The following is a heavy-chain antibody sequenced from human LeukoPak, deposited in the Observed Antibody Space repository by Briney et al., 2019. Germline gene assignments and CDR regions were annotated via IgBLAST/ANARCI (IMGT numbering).Heavy chain of an antibody. V-gene: IGHV3-15*01. Sequence: GGSLRLSCAASGFIFSKAWMRWVRQAPGKGLEWVGRIKSKTHGGTTDYAAPVKGRFTISRDDSKNTLNLQMNSLKTEDTAVYYCSTSTEPGLDYWGQGNLVTVSS. D-gene: IGHD3/OR15-3a*01. J-gene: IGHJ4*02. CDR2: IKSKTHGGTT. CDR1: GFIFSKAW. CDR3: STSTEPGLDY.